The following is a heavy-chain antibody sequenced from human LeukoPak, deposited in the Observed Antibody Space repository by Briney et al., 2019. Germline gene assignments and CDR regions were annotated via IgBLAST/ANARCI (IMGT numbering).Heavy chain of an antibody. CDR3: ARAGGVFWSDY. CDR2: IYTSGST. D-gene: IGHD3-3*01. CDR1: GGSISSGSYY. J-gene: IGHJ4*02. V-gene: IGHV4-61*02. Sequence: SETLSLTCTVSGGSISSGSYYWSWIRQPAGKGLEWIGRIYTSGSTNYNPSLKSRVTISVDTSKNQFSLKLSSVTAADTAVYYCARAGGVFWSDYWGQGTLVTVSS.